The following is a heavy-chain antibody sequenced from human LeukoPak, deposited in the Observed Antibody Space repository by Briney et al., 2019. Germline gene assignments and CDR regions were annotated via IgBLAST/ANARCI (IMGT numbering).Heavy chain of an antibody. V-gene: IGHV1-69*13. CDR1: GGTFSSYA. Sequence: GASVKGSCKASGGTFSSYAISWVRQAPGQGLEWMGGIIPIFGTANYAQKFQGRVTITADESTSTAYMELSSLRSEDTAVYYCAREDAGAVATRLDAFDIWGQGTMVTVSS. J-gene: IGHJ3*02. D-gene: IGHD5-12*01. CDR2: IIPIFGTA. CDR3: AREDAGAVATRLDAFDI.